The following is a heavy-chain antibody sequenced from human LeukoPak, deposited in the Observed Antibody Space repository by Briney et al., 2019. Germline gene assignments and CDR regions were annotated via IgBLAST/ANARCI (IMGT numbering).Heavy chain of an antibody. J-gene: IGHJ4*02. CDR2: ISGSGGST. Sequence: GGSLRLSCAASGFTFNSYAMSWVRQAPGKGLEWVSAISGSGGSTYYADSVKGRFTISRDNSKNTLYLQMNSLRAEDTAVYYCAKMGVVIHKPLDYWGQGTLVTVSS. CDR1: GFTFNSYA. D-gene: IGHD3-16*02. CDR3: AKMGVVIHKPLDY. V-gene: IGHV3-23*01.